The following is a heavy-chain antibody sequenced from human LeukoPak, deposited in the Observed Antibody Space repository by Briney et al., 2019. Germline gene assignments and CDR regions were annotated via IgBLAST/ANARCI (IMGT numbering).Heavy chain of an antibody. J-gene: IGHJ4*02. Sequence: SETLSLTCTVSGGSISSSSYYWGWIRQPPGKGLEWIGSIYYSGSTYYNPSLKSRVTMTSDTSTSTVYMELSSLRSEDTAVYYCARERYSSGWYSYYFDYWGQGTLVTVSS. D-gene: IGHD6-19*01. CDR1: GGSISSSSYY. CDR3: ARERYSSGWYSYYFDY. V-gene: IGHV4-39*07. CDR2: IYYSGST.